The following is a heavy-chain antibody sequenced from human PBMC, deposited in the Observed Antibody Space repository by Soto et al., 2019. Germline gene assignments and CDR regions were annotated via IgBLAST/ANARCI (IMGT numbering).Heavy chain of an antibody. CDR2: IIPIFGTA. CDR3: ARDTTMSLAFDI. D-gene: IGHD3-10*02. J-gene: IGHJ3*02. Sequence: SVKVSCKASGGTFSSYAISWVRQAPGQGLEWMGGIIPIFGTANYAQKFQGRVTITADESTSTAYMEMSSLRSEDTAVYYCARDTTMSLAFDIWGQGTMVTVSS. CDR1: GGTFSSYA. V-gene: IGHV1-69*13.